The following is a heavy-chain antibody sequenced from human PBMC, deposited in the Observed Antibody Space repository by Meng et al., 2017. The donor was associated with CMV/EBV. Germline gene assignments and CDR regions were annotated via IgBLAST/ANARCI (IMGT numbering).Heavy chain of an antibody. V-gene: IGHV3-13*01. Sequence: GESLKISCAASGFTFSSYDMHWVRQATGKGLEWVSAIGTAGDTYYPGSVKGRFTISRENAKSSLYLQMNSLRAGDTAVYYCARAPPTFPPSGLGMDVWGQGTTVTVSS. CDR2: IGTAGDT. CDR3: ARAPPTFPPSGLGMDV. D-gene: IGHD3-10*01. J-gene: IGHJ6*02. CDR1: GFTFSSYD.